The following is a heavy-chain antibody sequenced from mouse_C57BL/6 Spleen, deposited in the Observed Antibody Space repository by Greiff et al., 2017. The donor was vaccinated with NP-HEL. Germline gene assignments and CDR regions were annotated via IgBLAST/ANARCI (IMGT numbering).Heavy chain of an antibody. V-gene: IGHV14-2*01. D-gene: IGHD1-2*01. Sequence: VHVKQSGAELVKPGASVKLSCTASGFNIKDYYMHWVKQRTEQGLEWIGRIDPEDGEIKYAPKFQGKATITADTSSNTAYLQLSSLTSEDTAVYYCARFGYYPDCWGQGTTLTVSS. J-gene: IGHJ2*01. CDR2: IDPEDGEI. CDR3: ARFGYYPDC. CDR1: GFNIKDYY.